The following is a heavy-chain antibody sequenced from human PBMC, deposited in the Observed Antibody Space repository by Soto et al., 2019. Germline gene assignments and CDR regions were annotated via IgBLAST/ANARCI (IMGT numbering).Heavy chain of an antibody. CDR3: ARGSAVAGPTLRSLDY. V-gene: IGHV1-2*04. CDR2: INPNSGGT. CDR1: GYTFTGYY. Sequence: QVQLVQSGAEVKKPGASVKVSCKASGYTFTGYYMHWVRQAPGQGLEWMGWINPNSGGTNYAQKFQGWVTMTRDTSISTAYMELSRLRSDNTAVYYCARGSAVAGPTLRSLDYWGQGTLVTVSS. D-gene: IGHD6-19*01. J-gene: IGHJ4*02.